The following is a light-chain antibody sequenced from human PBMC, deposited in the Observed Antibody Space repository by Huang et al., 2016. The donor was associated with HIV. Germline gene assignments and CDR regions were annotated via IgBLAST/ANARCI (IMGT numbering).Light chain of an antibody. Sequence: EVVLTQSPATLSLSPGDSATLSCRASQNLNAYLSWYQQSAGQAPRLIIDKASNRPTGVPARFSGSGSGTDFTLTISSLKPEDFATYYGQQRSRTLTFGGGTRIEI. CDR2: KAS. J-gene: IGKJ4*01. CDR3: QQRSRTLT. V-gene: IGKV3-11*01. CDR1: QNLNAY.